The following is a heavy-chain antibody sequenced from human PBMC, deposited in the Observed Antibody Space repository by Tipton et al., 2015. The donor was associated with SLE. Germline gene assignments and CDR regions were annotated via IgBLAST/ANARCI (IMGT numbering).Heavy chain of an antibody. V-gene: IGHV3-11*06. J-gene: IGHJ3*02. CDR2: ISSSSSYT. CDR3: ARDRGSGIAVAGDAFDI. CDR1: GFTFSDYY. D-gene: IGHD6-19*01. Sequence: SLRLSCAASGFTFSDYYMSWIRQAPGKGLEWVSYISSSSSYTNYADSVKGRFTISRDNAKNSLYLQMNSLRAEDTAVYYCARDRGSGIAVAGDAFDIWGQGKMVTVSS.